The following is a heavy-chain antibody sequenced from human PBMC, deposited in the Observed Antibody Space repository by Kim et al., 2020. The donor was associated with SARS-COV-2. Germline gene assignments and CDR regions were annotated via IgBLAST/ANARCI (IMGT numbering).Heavy chain of an antibody. CDR3: ARGGRRYNEFDY. CDR2: IYYSGST. V-gene: IGHV4-59*01. Sequence: SETLSLTCTVSGGSISSYYWSWIRQPPGKGLEWIGYIYYSGSTNYNPSLKSRVTISVDTSKNQFSLKLSSVTAADTAVYYCARGGRRYNEFDYWGQGTLVTVSS. D-gene: IGHD1-1*01. CDR1: GGSISSYY. J-gene: IGHJ4*02.